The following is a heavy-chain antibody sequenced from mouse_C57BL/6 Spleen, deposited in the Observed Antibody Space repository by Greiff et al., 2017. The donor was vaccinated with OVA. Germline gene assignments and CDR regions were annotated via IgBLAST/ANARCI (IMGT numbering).Heavy chain of an antibody. D-gene: IGHD1-1*01. CDR1: GFTFSDYG. J-gene: IGHJ2*01. V-gene: IGHV5-17*01. CDR2: ISSGRSTF. CDR3: ARRGYYYGSSYPFDY. Sequence: EVKLVESGGGLVKPGGSLKLSCAASGFTFSDYGMHWVRQAPEKGLEWVAYISSGRSTFYYAATVKGRFPISRDNAKNTLFLQMTSLRSEDTAMYYCARRGYYYGSSYPFDYWGQGTTLTVSS.